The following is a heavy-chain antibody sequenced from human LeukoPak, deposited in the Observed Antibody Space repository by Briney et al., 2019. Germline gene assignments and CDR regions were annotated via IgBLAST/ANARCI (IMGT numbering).Heavy chain of an antibody. J-gene: IGHJ4*02. CDR3: ARERASSSWTLFGY. V-gene: IGHV3-21*01. Sequence: GGSLRLSCAASGXTFSSYSMNWVRQAPGKGLEWVSSISSSSSYIYYADSVRGRFTISRDDAKNSLYLQMNSLIAEDTAVYYCARERASSSWTLFGYWGQGTLVTVSS. CDR2: ISSSSSYI. D-gene: IGHD6-13*01. CDR1: GXTFSSYS.